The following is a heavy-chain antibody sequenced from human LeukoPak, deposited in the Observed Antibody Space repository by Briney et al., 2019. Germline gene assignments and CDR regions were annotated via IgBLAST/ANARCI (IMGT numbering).Heavy chain of an antibody. CDR2: IYYSGST. V-gene: IGHV4-30-4*01. J-gene: IGHJ4*02. CDR1: GGSISSGDYY. D-gene: IGHD6-19*01. CDR3: AREADSRGWSPFDY. Sequence: SETLSLTCTVSGGSISSGDYYWSWIRQPPGKGLEWIGYIYYSGSTYYNPSLKSRVTISVDTSKNQFSLKLSSVTAADTAVYYCAREADSRGWSPFDYWGQGTLVTVSS.